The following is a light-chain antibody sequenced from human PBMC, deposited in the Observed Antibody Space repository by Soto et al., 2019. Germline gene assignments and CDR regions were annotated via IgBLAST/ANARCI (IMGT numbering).Light chain of an antibody. V-gene: IGKV3-11*01. CDR2: DSS. Sequence: EIVLTQFPATLSFSPGERATLSCMASQSVSSYLAWYQQKPGQAPKLLIYDSSNRATGIPARFSGSGSGTDFTLTISSLEPEDFAVYYCQQRSNWPITFGQGTRLEI. CDR1: QSVSSY. J-gene: IGKJ5*01. CDR3: QQRSNWPIT.